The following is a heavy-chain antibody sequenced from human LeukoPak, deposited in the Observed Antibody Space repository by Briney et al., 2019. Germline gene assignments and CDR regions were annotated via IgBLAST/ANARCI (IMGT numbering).Heavy chain of an antibody. J-gene: IGHJ1*01. CDR2: INGDGTNI. CDR3: TRTYRNTLAEYFHH. Sequence: GGSLRLSCAASGFTFTDYWVHWVLQAPGKGLLWVSHINGDGTNINYADSVKGRFTMSRDNAKNTVYLQMNSLRAEDTAVYYCTRTYRNTLAEYFHHWGQGTLVTVSS. D-gene: IGHD1-26*01. V-gene: IGHV3-74*01. CDR1: GFTFTDYW.